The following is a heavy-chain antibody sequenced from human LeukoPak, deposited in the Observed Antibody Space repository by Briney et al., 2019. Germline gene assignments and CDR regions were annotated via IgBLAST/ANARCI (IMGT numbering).Heavy chain of an antibody. D-gene: IGHD1-26*01. CDR2: ISSNGGGT. V-gene: IGHV3-64*02. CDR1: GFTFSSYA. Sequence: PGGSLRLSCAASGFTFSSYAMHWVRQAPGKGLEYVSAISSNGGGTFYADSVKGRFTISRDNSKNTLYLQMGSLRPEDMAVYYCARVGFEWELDFDYWGRGALVTVSS. CDR3: ARVGFEWELDFDY. J-gene: IGHJ4*02.